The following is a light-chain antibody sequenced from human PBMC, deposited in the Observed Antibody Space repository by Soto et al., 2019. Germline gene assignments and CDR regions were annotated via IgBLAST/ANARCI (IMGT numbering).Light chain of an antibody. Sequence: EIVLTQSPGTLSLSPGDRATLSCRASQSVTSDYLAWYQQKPGQAPRLLIYGASIRATGIPARFSGSGSGTDFTLTISRLQPEDIAMYYCQQSSNWPPWTFGRGTRVEI. J-gene: IGKJ1*01. CDR2: GAS. CDR3: QQSSNWPPWT. CDR1: QSVTSDY. V-gene: IGKV3D-20*02.